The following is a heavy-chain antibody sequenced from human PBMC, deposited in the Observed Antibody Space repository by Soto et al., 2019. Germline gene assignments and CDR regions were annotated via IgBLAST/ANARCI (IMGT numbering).Heavy chain of an antibody. CDR1: GFIFNNYG. V-gene: IGHV3-30*18. D-gene: IGHD3-16*02. CDR2: ISSDGSET. J-gene: IGHJ4*02. Sequence: VQLVESGGGVVQPGRSPRLSCAASGFIFNNYGMHWVRQAPGKGLEWVAVISSDGSETYYGDSAKGRFTISRDNSKKILFLETPSVRFEDPGVYYCVKDRLAVIYRFDKWGQGNLVTVSS. CDR3: VKDRLAVIYRFDK.